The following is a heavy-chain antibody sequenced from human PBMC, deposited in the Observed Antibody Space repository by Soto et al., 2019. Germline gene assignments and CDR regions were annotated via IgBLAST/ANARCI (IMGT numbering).Heavy chain of an antibody. CDR3: ARDHGDCSGGSCYYFQH. CDR1: GGTFSSYT. J-gene: IGHJ1*01. V-gene: IGHV1-69*08. D-gene: IGHD2-15*01. Sequence: QVQLVQSGAEVKKPGSSVKVSCKASGGTFSSYTISWVRQAPGQGLEWMGRIIPILGIANYAQKFQGRVTITADKATSTAYMELSSLRSEDTAVYYCARDHGDCSGGSCYYFQHWGQDTLVTVSS. CDR2: IIPILGIA.